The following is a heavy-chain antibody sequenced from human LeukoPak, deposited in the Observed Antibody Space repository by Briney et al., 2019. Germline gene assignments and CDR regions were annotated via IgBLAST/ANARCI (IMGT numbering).Heavy chain of an antibody. J-gene: IGHJ5*02. CDR3: AKGAEGFSYYNWFDP. V-gene: IGHV4-39*07. Sequence: GSLRLSCAASGFTFSSYAMSWIRQPPGKGLEWIGSIYYSGTTHYNPSLESRVTISVDTSKNQFSLKLSSVTAADTAVYYCAKGAEGFSYYNWFDPWGQGTLVTVSS. D-gene: IGHD5-18*01. CDR2: IYYSGTT. CDR1: GFTFSSYA.